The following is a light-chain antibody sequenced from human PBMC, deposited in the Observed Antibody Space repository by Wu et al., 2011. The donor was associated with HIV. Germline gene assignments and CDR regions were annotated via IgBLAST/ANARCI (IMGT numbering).Light chain of an antibody. CDR3: QQXGSSLYS. Sequence: EIVLTQSPATLSLSPGERATLSCRASPSVGSDLAWHQQKPGQAPRLLIYGASKRATGIPARFSGSKSGTDFTLTISSLEPEDFAVYYCQQXGSSLYSFGRGQSWRS. CDR2: GAS. J-gene: IGKJ2*03. V-gene: IGKV3-11*01. CDR1: PSVGSD.